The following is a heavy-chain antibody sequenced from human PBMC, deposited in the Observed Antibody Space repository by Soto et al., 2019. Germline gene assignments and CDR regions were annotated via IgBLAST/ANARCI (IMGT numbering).Heavy chain of an antibody. D-gene: IGHD2-15*01. CDR1: GYTFTSYG. Sequence: SLKVSWKASGYTFTSYGISWVRQAPGQGLEWKGWLSAYNGNTNYAQKLQGRVTMTTDTSTSTAYMELRSLRSDDTAVYYCARVYCSGGSCYLGFGWYYYYMDVWGKGTTVT. V-gene: IGHV1-18*01. J-gene: IGHJ6*03. CDR2: LSAYNGNT. CDR3: ARVYCSGGSCYLGFGWYYYYMDV.